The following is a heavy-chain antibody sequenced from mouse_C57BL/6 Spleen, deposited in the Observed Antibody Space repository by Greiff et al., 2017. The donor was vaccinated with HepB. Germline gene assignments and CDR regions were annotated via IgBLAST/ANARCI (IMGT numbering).Heavy chain of an antibody. D-gene: IGHD1-1*01. Sequence: VQLQQPGAELVKPGASVKLSCKASGYTFTSYWMQWVKQRPGQGLEWIGEIVPSDSYTNYNQKFKGKATLTVDTSSSTAYMQLSSLTSEDSAVYYCARSLYYYGSSDAMDYWGQGTSVTVSS. J-gene: IGHJ4*01. CDR3: ARSLYYYGSSDAMDY. V-gene: IGHV1-50*01. CDR1: GYTFTSYW. CDR2: IVPSDSYT.